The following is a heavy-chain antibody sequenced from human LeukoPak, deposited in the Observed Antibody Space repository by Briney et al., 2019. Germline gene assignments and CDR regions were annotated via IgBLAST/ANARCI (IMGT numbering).Heavy chain of an antibody. Sequence: GGSLRLSCAASGFTLNNYWMSWVRQAPGKGLEWVANIYQDGSLKHYVDSVKGRFTVSRDNAKNSLYLQMDSLRAEVTAVYYCARVGERDYNNGWFDYWAQGTLVTVSS. J-gene: IGHJ4*02. D-gene: IGHD6-19*01. CDR1: GFTLNNYW. V-gene: IGHV3-7*01. CDR2: IYQDGSLK. CDR3: ARVGERDYNNGWFDY.